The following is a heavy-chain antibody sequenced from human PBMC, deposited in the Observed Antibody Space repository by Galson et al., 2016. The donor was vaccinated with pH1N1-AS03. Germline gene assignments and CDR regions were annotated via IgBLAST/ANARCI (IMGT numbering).Heavy chain of an antibody. CDR1: GYTFIYYW. D-gene: IGHD6-13*01. CDR2: IYPGDSDT. V-gene: IGHV5-51*01. J-gene: IGHJ5*02. CDR3: AGPGGAAGSGDWFDP. Sequence: QSGAEVKEPGESLRISCKASGYTFIYYWIGWVRQMPGKGLEWMGIIYPGDSDTRYSPSFQGQVTISADNTISTAYLQWSSLTASDTAIYYCAGPGGAAGSGDWFDPWGQGTLVTVSS.